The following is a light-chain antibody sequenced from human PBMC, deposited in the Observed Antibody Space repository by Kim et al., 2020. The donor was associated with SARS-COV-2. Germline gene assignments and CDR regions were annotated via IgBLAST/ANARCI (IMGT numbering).Light chain of an antibody. V-gene: IGLV3-19*01. Sequence: SSELTQDPAVSVALGQTVRITCQGDSLRSYYATWYQQNPGQAPIAVIYGKNNRPSGIPDRFSGSSSGNTASLTITGTQAGDEADYYCNSRDSNDNVVFGG. CDR1: SLRSYY. CDR2: GKN. J-gene: IGLJ2*01. CDR3: NSRDSNDNVV.